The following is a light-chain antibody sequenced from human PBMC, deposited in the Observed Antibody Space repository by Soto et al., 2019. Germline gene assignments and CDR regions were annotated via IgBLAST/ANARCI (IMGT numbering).Light chain of an antibody. Sequence: QSALTQPRSVSGSPGQSLTISCTGTNSDVDDYRYVSWYQQFPGKAPKLVIYGVNQRPSGVPNRFSASNSDNTASLTISGLQAEDEADYYCCSYVTTPEIFGTGTKLTAL. V-gene: IGLV2-11*01. J-gene: IGLJ1*01. CDR3: CSYVTTPEI. CDR1: NSDVDDYRY. CDR2: GVN.